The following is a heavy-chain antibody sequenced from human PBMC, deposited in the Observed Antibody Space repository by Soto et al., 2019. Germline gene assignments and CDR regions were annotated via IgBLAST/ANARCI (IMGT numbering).Heavy chain of an antibody. CDR2: IIPIFGTA. J-gene: IGHJ5*02. Sequence: SVKVSCKASGGTFSSYAISWVRQAPGQGLEWMGGIIPIFGTANYAQKFQGRVTITADESTSTAYMELSSLRSEDTAVYYCARAHGEWELLGRLYSWFDPWGQGTLVTVSS. CDR1: GGTFSSYA. V-gene: IGHV1-69*13. D-gene: IGHD1-26*01. CDR3: ARAHGEWELLGRLYSWFDP.